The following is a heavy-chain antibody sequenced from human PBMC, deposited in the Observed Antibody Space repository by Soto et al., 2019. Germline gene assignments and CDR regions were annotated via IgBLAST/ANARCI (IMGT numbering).Heavy chain of an antibody. J-gene: IGHJ6*01. CDR1: GFTFMDSW. D-gene: IGHD1-1*01. CDR2: IKQDGSEK. Sequence: GGYLTLSCEAAGFTFMDSWIDCVRQAPGKGREWMANIKQDGSEKNYADSVRGRFTISRDNFQNTLYLHMDSLKAEDTAMYYCARDFTAGAIYNGVYYYGMDVWGRGTTVTVSS. V-gene: IGHV3-7*01. CDR3: ARDFTAGAIYNGVYYYGMDV.